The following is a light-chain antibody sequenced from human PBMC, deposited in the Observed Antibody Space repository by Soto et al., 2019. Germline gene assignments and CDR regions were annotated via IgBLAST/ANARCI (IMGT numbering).Light chain of an antibody. V-gene: IGKV1-39*02. CDR3: QRYGTSPDT. CDR2: AAS. Sequence: DIQMTQSPSSLSASVGDRVTITCRPSQSISSYLNWYQQKPGKAPKLLIYAASSLQSGVPSRFSGSGSGTDFILTISRLEPEDFAVYYCQRYGTSPDTFGQGTRLEI. J-gene: IGKJ5*01. CDR1: QSISSY.